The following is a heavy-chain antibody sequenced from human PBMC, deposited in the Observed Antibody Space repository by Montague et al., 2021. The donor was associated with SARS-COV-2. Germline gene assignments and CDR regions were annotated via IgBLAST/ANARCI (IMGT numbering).Heavy chain of an antibody. J-gene: IGHJ3*02. CDR3: ARPTYYYDCSGSDAFDI. CDR1: GGSISSSSYY. Sequence: SETLSLTCTVSGGSISSSSYYWDWIRQPPGKGLEWIGSIYYSGSTYYNPSLKSRVTISVATSKNQFSLKLSSVTAADTAVYYCARPTYYYDCSGSDAFDIWGQGTTVTVSS. V-gene: IGHV4-39*01. D-gene: IGHD3-22*01. CDR2: IYYSGST.